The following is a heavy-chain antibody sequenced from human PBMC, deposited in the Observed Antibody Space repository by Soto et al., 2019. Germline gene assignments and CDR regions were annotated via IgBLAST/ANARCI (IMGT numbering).Heavy chain of an antibody. V-gene: IGHV4-4*02. D-gene: IGHD6-6*01. CDR1: GGSISSSNW. CDR3: ASWSIADDVNDY. Sequence: SEPLSLTCAVSGGSISSSNWWSWVRQPPGKGLEWIGEIYHSGSTNYNPSLKSRVTISVDKSKNQFSLKLSSVTAADTAVYYCASWSIADDVNDYWGQGTLVTVSS. J-gene: IGHJ4*02. CDR2: IYHSGST.